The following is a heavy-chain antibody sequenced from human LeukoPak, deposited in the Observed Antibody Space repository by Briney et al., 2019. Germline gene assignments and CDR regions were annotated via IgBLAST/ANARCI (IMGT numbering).Heavy chain of an antibody. J-gene: IGHJ4*02. CDR3: ARDRYYYDSSARYFDY. Sequence: PSETLSLTCTVSGGSISSYYWSWIRQPAGKGLEWIGRIYTSGSTNYSPSLKSRVTMSVDTSKNQFSLKLSSATAADTAVYYCARDRYYYDSSARYFDYWGQGTLVTVSS. CDR2: IYTSGST. CDR1: GGSISSYY. V-gene: IGHV4-4*07. D-gene: IGHD3-22*01.